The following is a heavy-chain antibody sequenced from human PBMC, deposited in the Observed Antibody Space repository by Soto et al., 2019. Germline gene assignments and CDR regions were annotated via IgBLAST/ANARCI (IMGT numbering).Heavy chain of an antibody. Sequence: LVESGGGLVPPGGSLRLSCAASGFSVSSYYMSWVRQAPGKGLEWVSVLFSGGNTYYADSVKGRFTISRHSSTNTLFLDMNNVRPEDTAVYYCARWWLGDYFDHWGPGTLVTVSS. V-gene: IGHV3-53*04. CDR3: ARWWLGDYFDH. J-gene: IGHJ4*02. CDR1: GFSVSSYY. D-gene: IGHD2-15*01. CDR2: LFSGGNT.